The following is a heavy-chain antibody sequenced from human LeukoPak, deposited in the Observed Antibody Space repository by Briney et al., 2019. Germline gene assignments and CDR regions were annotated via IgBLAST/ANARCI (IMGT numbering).Heavy chain of an antibody. D-gene: IGHD5-18*01. CDR2: ISSSSSYI. V-gene: IGHV3-21*01. CDR3: ASLGYSYGYS. Sequence: GSLRLSCSASGFTFSSYSINWVRQAPGKGLEWVSSISSSSSYIYYADSVKGRFTISRDNAKNSLYLQMNSLRAEDTAVYYCASLGYSYGYSWGQGTLVTVSS. CDR1: GFTFSSYS. J-gene: IGHJ4*02.